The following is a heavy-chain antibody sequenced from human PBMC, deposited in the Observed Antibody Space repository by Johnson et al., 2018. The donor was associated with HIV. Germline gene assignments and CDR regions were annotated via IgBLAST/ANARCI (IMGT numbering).Heavy chain of an antibody. CDR3: AKDHDYYDSSGSILGAFDI. CDR2: ISYDGGNK. CDR1: GFTFSSYA. V-gene: IGHV3-30-3*01. Sequence: QVQLVESGGGVVQPGRSLRLSCAASGFTFSSYAMHWVRQAPGKGLERVAVISYDGGNKYYADSVKGRFTISRDNSKNTLYLQMNSLRAEDTALYYCAKDHDYYDSSGSILGAFDIWGQGTMVTVSS. D-gene: IGHD3-22*01. J-gene: IGHJ3*02.